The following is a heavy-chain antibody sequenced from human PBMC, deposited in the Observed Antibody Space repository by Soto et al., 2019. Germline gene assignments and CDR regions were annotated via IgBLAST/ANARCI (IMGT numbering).Heavy chain of an antibody. D-gene: IGHD5-12*01. J-gene: IGHJ4*02. Sequence: PGESLKISCEGSGYNFNTYWIDWVRQMPGKGLEWMALIYPGDSDTRYSPSFEGQVTRSVDRSISTAYLQWSSLKASDTAIYYCATSTVSYVDIVSSTTRGYFDHWGQGTLVTVSS. CDR2: IYPGDSDT. CDR1: GYNFNTYW. V-gene: IGHV5-51*01. CDR3: ATSTVSYVDIVSSTTRGYFDH.